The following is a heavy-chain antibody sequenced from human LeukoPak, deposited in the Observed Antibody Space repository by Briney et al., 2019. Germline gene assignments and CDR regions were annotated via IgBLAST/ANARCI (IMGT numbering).Heavy chain of an antibody. Sequence: GRSLRLSCAASGFTFSSYGMHWVRQAPGKGLEWVAVISYDGSNKYYADSVKGRFTISRDNSKNTLYLQMNSLRAEDTAVYYCAKGGYYGSGGFLDYWGQGTLVTVSS. CDR1: GFTFSSYG. V-gene: IGHV3-30*18. CDR2: ISYDGSNK. CDR3: AKGGYYGSGGFLDY. D-gene: IGHD3-10*01. J-gene: IGHJ4*02.